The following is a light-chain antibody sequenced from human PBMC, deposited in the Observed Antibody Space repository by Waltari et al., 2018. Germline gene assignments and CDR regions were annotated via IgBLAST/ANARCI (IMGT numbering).Light chain of an antibody. CDR2: EAT. V-gene: IGLV2-23*01. Sequence: QSALSQPASVSGSPGQSLTNTCTGASTDLASYNLVAWYQHHPNRAPKLIIYEATKRPSWISQRFSGAKSGATASLRISGLQADDEADYYCCSYTGSSTSYGCGGGTKVTVL. CDR3: CSYTGSSTSYG. J-gene: IGLJ1*01. CDR1: STDLASYNL.